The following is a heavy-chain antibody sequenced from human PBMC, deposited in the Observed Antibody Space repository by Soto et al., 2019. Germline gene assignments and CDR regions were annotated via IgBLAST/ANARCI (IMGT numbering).Heavy chain of an antibody. J-gene: IGHJ4*02. CDR3: ARGGWNYYDSGGYLHLDY. V-gene: IGHV3-33*01. CDR1: GFTFSSYG. Sequence: QVQLVESGGGVVQPGRSLRLSCAASGFTFSSYGMHWVRQAPGKGLEWVAVIWYDGSNKYYADSVKGRFTISRDNSKNPLYLKMNSLRAEDRVVYYCARGGWNYYDSGGYLHLDYGGQGTLVTVSS. D-gene: IGHD3-22*01. CDR2: IWYDGSNK.